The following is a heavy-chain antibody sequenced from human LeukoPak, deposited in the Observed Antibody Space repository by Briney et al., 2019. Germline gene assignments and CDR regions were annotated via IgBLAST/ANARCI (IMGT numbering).Heavy chain of an antibody. CDR2: TSSSSSYI. CDR3: ARDLERQLGFDP. V-gene: IGHV3-21*01. CDR1: GFTFSSYS. D-gene: IGHD6-6*01. J-gene: IGHJ5*02. Sequence: GGSLRLSCAASGFTFSSYSMNWVRLAPGKGLEWVSSTSSSSSYIYYADSVKGRFTISRDNAKNSLYLQMNSLRAEDTAVYYCARDLERQLGFDPWGQGTLVTVSS.